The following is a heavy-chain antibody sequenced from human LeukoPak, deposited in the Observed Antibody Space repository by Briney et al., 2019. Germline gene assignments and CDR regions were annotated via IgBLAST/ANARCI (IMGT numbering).Heavy chain of an antibody. CDR3: ARDPKDDWVGFDY. V-gene: IGHV7-4-1*02. J-gene: IGHJ4*02. CDR2: INTNTGNP. D-gene: IGHD3-9*01. CDR1: GYTFTNNY. Sequence: ASVKVSCKASGYTFTNNYMHWVRQAPGQGLEWMGWINTNTGNPTYAQGFTGRFVFSLDTSVSTAYLRISSLKAEDTAVYYCARDPKDDWVGFDYWGQGTLVTVSS.